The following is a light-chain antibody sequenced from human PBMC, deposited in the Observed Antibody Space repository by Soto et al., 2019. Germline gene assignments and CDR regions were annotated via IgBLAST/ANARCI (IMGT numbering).Light chain of an antibody. V-gene: IGKV3-15*01. CDR3: QQRSNWPPT. Sequence: EIVNTQSPATLTVSLGERATLSCRASQSVSSNLAWYQQKPGQAPRLLIYGASTRATGIPARFSGSGSGTEFTLTISSLQSEDFAVYYCQQRSNWPPTFGQGTKVDIK. CDR1: QSVSSN. J-gene: IGKJ1*01. CDR2: GAS.